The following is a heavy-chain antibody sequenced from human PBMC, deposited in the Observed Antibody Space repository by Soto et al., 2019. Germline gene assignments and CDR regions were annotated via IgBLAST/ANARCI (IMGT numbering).Heavy chain of an antibody. J-gene: IGHJ4*02. CDR2: ISAYNSNR. CDR1: GYTFTSYG. Sequence: QVQLVQSGGEVKKPGASVKVPCTASGYTFTSYGIAWVRQVPGQGLEWMGWISAYNSNRYIAQNFQGRVTMTTDTSTRTAYLELRSLRSDDPAVYFCARGRSAVGAVDYWGQGTLVTVSS. D-gene: IGHD6-19*01. CDR3: ARGRSAVGAVDY. V-gene: IGHV1-18*01.